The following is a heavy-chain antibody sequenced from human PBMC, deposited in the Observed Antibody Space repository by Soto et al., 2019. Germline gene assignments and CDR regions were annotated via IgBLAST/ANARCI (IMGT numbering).Heavy chain of an antibody. J-gene: IGHJ3*02. D-gene: IGHD3-10*01. CDR1: GGSISSYY. CDR3: AGPEMVRRGVGAFDI. CDR2: IYYSGGT. Sequence: QVQLQESGPGLVKPSETLSLTCTVSGGSISSYYWNWIRQPPGKGLEWIGYIYYSGGTNHNPTHQLRLTLPKDRSKNQVSLQLSSVTAADTGVHYCAGPEMVRRGVGAFDIWGQGTMVTVSS. V-gene: IGHV4-59*01.